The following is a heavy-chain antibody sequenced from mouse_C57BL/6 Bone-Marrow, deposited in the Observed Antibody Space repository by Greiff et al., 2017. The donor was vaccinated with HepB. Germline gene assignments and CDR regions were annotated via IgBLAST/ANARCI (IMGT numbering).Heavy chain of an antibody. Sequence: VKLQESGAELARPGASVKLSCKASGYTFTSYGISWVKQSTGQGLEWIGEIYPRSGNTYYNEKFKGKATLTADKSSSTAYMELRSLTSEDSAVYFCARLVLRYLYAMDYWGQGTSVTVSS. V-gene: IGHV1-81*01. D-gene: IGHD1-1*01. CDR1: GYTFTSYG. J-gene: IGHJ4*01. CDR3: ARLVLRYLYAMDY. CDR2: IYPRSGNT.